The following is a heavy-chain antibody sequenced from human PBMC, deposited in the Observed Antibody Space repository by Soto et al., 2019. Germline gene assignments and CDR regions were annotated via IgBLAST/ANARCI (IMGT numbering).Heavy chain of an antibody. V-gene: IGHV4-30-4*01. J-gene: IGHJ4*02. CDR2: ISHSETT. CDR1: GSYITSGDYH. CDR3: AGFGVGDRDDT. D-gene: IGHD2-8*01. Sequence: QVRLQESGPGLVKASQTLSLTCSVSGSYITSGDYHWTWIRQAPGKGLEWIGYISHSETTYYSPALKNRIIISSDFSMNQFSLRLNSVTAADTAVYFCAGFGVGDRDDTWGQGTLVTVSS.